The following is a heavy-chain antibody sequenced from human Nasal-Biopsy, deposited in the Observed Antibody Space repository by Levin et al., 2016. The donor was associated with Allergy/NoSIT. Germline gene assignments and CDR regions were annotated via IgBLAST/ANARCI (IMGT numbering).Heavy chain of an antibody. CDR2: VTKDGDK. CDR1: VFISNYG. D-gene: IGHD2-2*03. V-gene: IGHV3-30*03. Sequence: GGSLRLSCAASVFISNYGMHWVRQAPGKGLEWVAVVTKDGDKDYRDSVKGQFTISRDNSKNTVYLQMNSLRPEDTGVYYCATGIGYYYDSWGQGTWVTVS. CDR3: ATGIGYYYDS. J-gene: IGHJ4*02.